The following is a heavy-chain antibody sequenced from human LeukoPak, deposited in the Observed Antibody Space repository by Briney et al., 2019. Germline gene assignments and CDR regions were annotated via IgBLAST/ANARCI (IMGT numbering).Heavy chain of an antibody. D-gene: IGHD5-24*01. CDR2: ISAYDGNT. CDR1: GYAFITCG. J-gene: IGHJ4*02. Sequence: ASVKVSCKASGYAFITCGFSWVRQAPGQGLEWMGWISAYDGNTNYAQKLQGRVTMTTDTSTSTAYMELRSLRSDDTAVYYCARDPGRDGYNQDYWGQGTLVTVSS. V-gene: IGHV1-18*01. CDR3: ARDPGRDGYNQDY.